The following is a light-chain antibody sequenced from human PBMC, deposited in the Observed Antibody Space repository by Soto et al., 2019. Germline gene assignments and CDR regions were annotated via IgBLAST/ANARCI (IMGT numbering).Light chain of an antibody. CDR2: VVS. CDR3: LQHNSYPRT. CDR1: QGISSD. J-gene: IGKJ1*01. V-gene: IGKV1-17*01. Sequence: IQLTQSPSSLSASVGDRVTITCRASQGISSDLAWYQQKPGKAPKRLIYVVSGLQSGVPPRFSGSGSGTEFTLTISSLQPEDFATYYCLQHNSYPRTFGQGTKVDIK.